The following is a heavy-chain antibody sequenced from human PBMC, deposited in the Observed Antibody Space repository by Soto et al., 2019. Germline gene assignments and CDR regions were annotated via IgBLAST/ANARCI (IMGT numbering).Heavy chain of an antibody. J-gene: IGHJ5*02. CDR1: GFTFSSYA. Sequence: LILSCAASGFTFSSYAMSWVRQAPGKGLEWVSSISGSGGSTYYADSVKGRFTISRDNSKNTLYLQMNSLRAEDTAVYYCARVVAASGYWFDPWGQGTLVTVSS. CDR3: ARVVAASGYWFDP. D-gene: IGHD5-12*01. V-gene: IGHV3-23*01. CDR2: ISGSGGST.